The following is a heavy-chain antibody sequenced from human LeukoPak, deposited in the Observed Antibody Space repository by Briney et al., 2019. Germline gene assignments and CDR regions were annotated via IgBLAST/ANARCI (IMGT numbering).Heavy chain of an antibody. D-gene: IGHD3-22*01. CDR2: IYSGGPT. CDR1: GFTVSSNY. V-gene: IGHV3-53*01. J-gene: IGHJ4*02. Sequence: GGSLRLSCAASGFTVSSNYMSWVRQAPGKGLEWVSIIYSGGPTYYADSVKGRFTISRDISKNTLYLQMNSLKTEDTAVYYCTASYYDSSGYRGWGQGTLVAVSS. CDR3: TASYYDSSGYRG.